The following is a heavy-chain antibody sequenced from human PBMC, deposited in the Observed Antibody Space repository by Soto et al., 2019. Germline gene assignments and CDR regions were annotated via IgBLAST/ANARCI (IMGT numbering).Heavy chain of an antibody. CDR1: GFTFTLYS. CDR3: ARYSGNYQDAFDI. Sequence: QVQLVQSGAEAKKPGASVKVSCRASGFTFTLYSMHWVRQAPGQRLEWMGWINGGSGKTKYSQKFQGRVTIARDTSASTAYMEVSSLRSEDTAVYYCARYSGNYQDAFDIWGQGTMVTVSS. J-gene: IGHJ3*02. D-gene: IGHD1-26*01. V-gene: IGHV1-3*01. CDR2: INGGSGKT.